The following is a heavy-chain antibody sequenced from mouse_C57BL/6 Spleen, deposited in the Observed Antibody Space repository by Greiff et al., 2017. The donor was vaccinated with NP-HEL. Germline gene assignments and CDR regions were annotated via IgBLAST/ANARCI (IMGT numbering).Heavy chain of an antibody. CDR2: INPSTGGT. CDR3: ARKYYGSRDYAMDY. V-gene: IGHV1-42*01. CDR1: GYSFTGYY. J-gene: IGHJ4*01. Sequence: VQLKQSGPELVKPGASVKISCKASGYSFTGYYMNWVKQSPEKSLEWIGEINPSTGGTTYNQKFKAKATLTVDKSSSTAYMQLKSLTSEDSAVYYCARKYYGSRDYAMDYWGQGTSVTVSS. D-gene: IGHD1-1*01.